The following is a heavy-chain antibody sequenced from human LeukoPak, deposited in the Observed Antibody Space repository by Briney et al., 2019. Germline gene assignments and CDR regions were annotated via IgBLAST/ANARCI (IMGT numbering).Heavy chain of an antibody. CDR1: GFTFNRYG. J-gene: IGHJ4*02. D-gene: IGHD2-15*01. CDR3: ATGGRFYYDL. Sequence: GGSLRLSCAASGFTFNRYGMHWVRQAPGKGLEWVAVAYGDGTDKYYADSVKGRFTISKDLSQSRLYMQMNSLRAEDAAMYYCATGGRFYYDLWGQGTLVTVSS. V-gene: IGHV3-33*01. CDR2: AYGDGTDK.